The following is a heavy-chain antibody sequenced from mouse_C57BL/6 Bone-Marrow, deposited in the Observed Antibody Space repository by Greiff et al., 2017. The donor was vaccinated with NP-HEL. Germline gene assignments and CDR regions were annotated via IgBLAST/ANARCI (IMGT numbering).Heavy chain of an antibody. D-gene: IGHD3-2*02. CDR3: AERQLRIRNYYDY. J-gene: IGHJ2*01. Sequence: QVQLQQSGAELARPGASVKMSCKASGYTFTSYTMHWVKQRPGQGLEWIGYINPSSGYTKYNQKFKAKATLTADKSSSTAYMQLSSLTAEDSAVYYCAERQLRIRNYYDYWGQGTTLTVSS. CDR1: GYTFTSYT. CDR2: INPSSGYT. V-gene: IGHV1-4*01.